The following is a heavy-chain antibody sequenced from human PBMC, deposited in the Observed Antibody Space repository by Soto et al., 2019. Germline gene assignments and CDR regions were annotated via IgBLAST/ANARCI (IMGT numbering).Heavy chain of an antibody. CDR3: ARAYEGDYFDY. CDR2: ISYDGSNK. Sequence: QVQLVESGGGVVQPGRSLRLSCAASGFTFSSYAMHWVRQAPGKGLEWVAVISYDGSNKYYADSVKGRFTISRDNSKNTLYRQMNSLRAEDTAVYYCARAYEGDYFDYWGQGTLATVSS. J-gene: IGHJ4*02. CDR1: GFTFSSYA. V-gene: IGHV3-30-3*01. D-gene: IGHD3-16*01.